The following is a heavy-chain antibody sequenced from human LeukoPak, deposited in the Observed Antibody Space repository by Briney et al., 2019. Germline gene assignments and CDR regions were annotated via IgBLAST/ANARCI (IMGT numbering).Heavy chain of an antibody. D-gene: IGHD5-18*01. J-gene: IGHJ2*01. Sequence: PSETLSLTCTVSGGSISSYYWSWIRQPPGTGLEWIGYIYYSGSTNYNPSLKSRVTISVDTSKNQFSLKLSSVTAADTAVYYCARGRGYSYGLPLRRYWYFDLWGRGTLVTVSS. CDR1: GGSISSYY. CDR2: IYYSGST. CDR3: ARGRGYSYGLPLRRYWYFDL. V-gene: IGHV4-59*01.